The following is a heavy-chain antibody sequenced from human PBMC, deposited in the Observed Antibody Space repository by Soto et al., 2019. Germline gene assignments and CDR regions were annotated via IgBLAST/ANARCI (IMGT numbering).Heavy chain of an antibody. CDR3: ARVRYSYGQYYYYYGMDV. Sequence: PGGSLRLSCAASGFTFSSYAMHWVRQAPGKGLEWVAVISYDGSNKYYADSVKGRFTISRDNSKNTLYLQMNSLRAEDTAVYYCARVRYSYGQYYYYYGMDVWGQGTTVTVSS. CDR2: ISYDGSNK. D-gene: IGHD5-18*01. J-gene: IGHJ6*02. V-gene: IGHV3-30-3*01. CDR1: GFTFSSYA.